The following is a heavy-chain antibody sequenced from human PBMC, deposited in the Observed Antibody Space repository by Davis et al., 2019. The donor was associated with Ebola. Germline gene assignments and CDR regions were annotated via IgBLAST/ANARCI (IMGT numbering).Heavy chain of an antibody. Sequence: AAPVKVSCKASGYTFSNYAINWVRQATGQGLEWMGWMNHNSGDTGYAQKFQGRVTMTRNTSISTAYMELSSLRSEDTAVYYCAREGTGDGFIYYYGMDVWGQGTTVTVSS. J-gene: IGHJ6*02. CDR1: GYTFSNYA. D-gene: IGHD1-1*01. CDR2: MNHNSGDT. V-gene: IGHV1-8*01. CDR3: AREGTGDGFIYYYGMDV.